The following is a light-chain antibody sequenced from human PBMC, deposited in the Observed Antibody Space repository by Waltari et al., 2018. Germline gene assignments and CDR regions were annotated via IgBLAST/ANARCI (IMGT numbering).Light chain of an antibody. CDR1: DIGRKN. V-gene: IGLV3-21*03. CDR2: DNS. Sequence: SYVVTQPPSVSLAPGKTATITCGGDDIGRKNVCWYQQRPGQAPVLVVYDNSHRSSGVPVRFSGSNSGDTATLTISRVEVGDEADFYCQVWDSTTDHAIFGGGTKLTVL. CDR3: QVWDSTTDHAI. J-gene: IGLJ2*01.